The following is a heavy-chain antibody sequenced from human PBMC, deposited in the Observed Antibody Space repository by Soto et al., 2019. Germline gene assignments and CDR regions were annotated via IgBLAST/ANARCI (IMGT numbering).Heavy chain of an antibody. CDR3: ARTYCGGDCYNYYYGMDV. D-gene: IGHD2-21*02. CDR1: GYTFTSYA. Sequence: ASVNVSCKASGYTFTSYAMHWVRQAPGQRLEWMGWINAGNGNTKYSQKFQGRVTITRDTSASTAYMELSSLRSEDTAVYYCARTYCGGDCYNYYYGMDVWGQGTTVTVSS. CDR2: INAGNGNT. J-gene: IGHJ6*02. V-gene: IGHV1-3*01.